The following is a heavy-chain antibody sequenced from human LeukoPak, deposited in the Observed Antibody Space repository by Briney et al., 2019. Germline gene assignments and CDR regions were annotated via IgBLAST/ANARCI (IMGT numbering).Heavy chain of an antibody. CDR1: GGSFSSYY. CDR2: IYYSGST. CDR3: ANGWGYGGPFDY. Sequence: SETLSLTCAVYGGSFSSYYWGWIRQPPGEGLEWTGSIYYSGSTYYNPSLKSRVTISVDTSKNQFSLKLSSVTAADTAVYYCANGWGYGGPFDYWGQGTLVTVSS. D-gene: IGHD5-18*01. V-gene: IGHV4-39*01. J-gene: IGHJ4*02.